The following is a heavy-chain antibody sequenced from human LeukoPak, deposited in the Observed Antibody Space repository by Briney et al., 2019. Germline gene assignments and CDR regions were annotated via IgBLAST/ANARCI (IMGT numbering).Heavy chain of an antibody. Sequence: GESLKISCKGSRYIFTNDWIGWVRQMPGKGLEWMGIIYPADSDTRYSPSFQGQVTISADKSITTAYLQWNSLKASDTAIYYCARQVLARDAFDIWGQGTMVIVSS. CDR1: RYIFTNDW. J-gene: IGHJ3*02. V-gene: IGHV5-51*01. CDR3: ARQVLARDAFDI. CDR2: IYPADSDT.